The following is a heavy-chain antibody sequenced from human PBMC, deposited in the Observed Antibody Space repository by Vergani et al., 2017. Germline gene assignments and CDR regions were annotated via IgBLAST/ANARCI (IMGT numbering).Heavy chain of an antibody. V-gene: IGHV3-66*02. CDR1: GFTVSSNY. J-gene: IGHJ6*03. CDR3: ARDLRVRIAAAGTYYYYYYMDV. D-gene: IGHD6-13*01. CDR2: IYSGGST. Sequence: EVQLVESGGGLVQPGGSLRLSCAASGFTVSSNYMSWVRQAPGKGLEWVSVIYSGGSTYYADSVKGRFTISRDNSKTTLYLQINSLRAEDTAVYYCARDLRVRIAAAGTYYYYYYMDVWGKGPRSPSP.